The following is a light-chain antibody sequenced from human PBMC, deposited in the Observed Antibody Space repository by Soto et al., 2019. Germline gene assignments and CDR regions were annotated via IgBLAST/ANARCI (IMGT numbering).Light chain of an antibody. CDR2: DSS. CDR3: QHYNNWPFT. Sequence: DIVLTQSPSTLSLSPGERAPLSCRASQSVSSYLAWYQQKPGQAPRLLINDSSNRATGIPARFSGSGSGTDFTLTISSLEPEDFAVYYCQHYNNWPFTFGQGTKVDIK. CDR1: QSVSSY. J-gene: IGKJ2*01. V-gene: IGKV3-11*01.